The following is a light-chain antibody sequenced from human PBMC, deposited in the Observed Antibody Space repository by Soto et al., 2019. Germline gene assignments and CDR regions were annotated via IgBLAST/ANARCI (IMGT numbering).Light chain of an antibody. CDR1: SSDVGGYNY. CDR3: SSYTSSSTYVV. Sequence: QSALTQPASVSGSPGQSITISCTGTSSDVGGYNYVSLYQQHPGKAPKLMIYDVSNRPSGVSNRFSGSKSGNTASLTISGLQAEDEADYSCSSYTSSSTYVVFGGGTKLTVL. J-gene: IGLJ2*01. V-gene: IGLV2-14*01. CDR2: DVS.